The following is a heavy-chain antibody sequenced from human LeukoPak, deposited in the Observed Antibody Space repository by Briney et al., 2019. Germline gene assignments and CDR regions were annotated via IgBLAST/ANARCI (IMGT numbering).Heavy chain of an antibody. CDR3: ARSDGDDYYDSSGYRY. D-gene: IGHD3-22*01. CDR1: GYTFTSYG. V-gene: IGHV1-18*01. CDR2: ISAYNGNT. Sequence: GASVKVSCKASGYTFTSYGISWVRQAPGQGLEWMGWISAYNGNTNYAQKLQGRVTMTTDTSTSTAYMELRSLRSDDTAVYYCARSDGDDYYDSSGYRYWGQGTLVTVSS. J-gene: IGHJ4*02.